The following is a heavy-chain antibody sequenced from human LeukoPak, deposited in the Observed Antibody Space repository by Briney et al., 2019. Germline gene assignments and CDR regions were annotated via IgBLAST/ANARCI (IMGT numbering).Heavy chain of an antibody. V-gene: IGHV4-61*02. CDR2: IFLSGNT. J-gene: IGHJ4*02. Sequence: SQTLSLTCTVSTGSVTSGTFYWTWIRQPAGKGLEWIGRIFLSGNTNYNPSLEGRVTISVDTSKKQFSLRLTSVTAADTAVYYCANLGGGWPFVVVTAWGQGTLVTVSS. CDR3: ANLGGGWPFVVVTA. D-gene: IGHD2-21*02. CDR1: TGSVTSGTFY.